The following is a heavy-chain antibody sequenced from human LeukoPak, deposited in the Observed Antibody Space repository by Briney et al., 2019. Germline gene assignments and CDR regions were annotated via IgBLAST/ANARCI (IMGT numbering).Heavy chain of an antibody. CDR3: ARGVGYNTDDAFDI. Sequence: ASVKVSCKASGYTFTSYDINWVRQATGQGLEWMGWTNPNSGNTGYAQKFQGRVTITRNTSISTAYMELSSLRSEDTAIYYCARGVGYNTDDAFDIWGQGTMITVSS. CDR1: GYTFTSYD. CDR2: TNPNSGNT. V-gene: IGHV1-8*03. D-gene: IGHD5-24*01. J-gene: IGHJ3*02.